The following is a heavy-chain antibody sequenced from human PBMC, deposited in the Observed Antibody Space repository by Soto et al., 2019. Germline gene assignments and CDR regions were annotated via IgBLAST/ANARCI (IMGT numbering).Heavy chain of an antibody. Sequence: ASVKVSCKASGYTFSIYGINWVRQAPGQGLEWMGWARPNNGNTKYAQNLQGRVTMTTDTSTSTAYMELRSLRPDDTAVYYCVRDLDGSGTYYTDYWGQGTLVTVSS. CDR1: GYTFSIYG. CDR3: VRDLDGSGTYYTDY. J-gene: IGHJ4*02. CDR2: ARPNNGNT. D-gene: IGHD3-10*01. V-gene: IGHV1-18*01.